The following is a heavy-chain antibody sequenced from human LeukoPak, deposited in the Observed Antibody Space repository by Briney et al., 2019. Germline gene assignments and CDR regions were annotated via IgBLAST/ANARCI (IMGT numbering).Heavy chain of an antibody. CDR1: GFTFSDHY. CDR3: SRDATGDH. CDR2: SRNRAKSYTT. J-gene: IGHJ4*02. V-gene: IGHV3-72*01. Sequence: GGSLRLSCAVSGFTFSDHYMDWVRQAPGKGLEWVGRSRNRAKSYTTDYAASVKGGFTISRDDSKSTLYLQMNSLETEDTAVYYCSRDATGDHWGQGTLVSVSS.